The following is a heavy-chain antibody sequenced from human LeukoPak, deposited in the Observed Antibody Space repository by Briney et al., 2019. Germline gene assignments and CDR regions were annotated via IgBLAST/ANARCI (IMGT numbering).Heavy chain of an antibody. CDR3: ARGTTVTHVGLYYFDY. CDR1: GYTFTGYY. CDR2: INPNSGGT. V-gene: IGHV1-2*02. D-gene: IGHD4-11*01. Sequence: ASVKVSCKASGYTFTGYYMHWVRQAPGQGLEWMGWINPNSGGTNYAQKFQDRVTMTRDTSISTAYMELSGLRSDDTAVYYCARGTTVTHVGLYYFDYWGQGTLVTVSS. J-gene: IGHJ4*02.